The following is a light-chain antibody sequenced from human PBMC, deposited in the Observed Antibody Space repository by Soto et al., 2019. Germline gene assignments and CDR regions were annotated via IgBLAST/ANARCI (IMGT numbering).Light chain of an antibody. Sequence: DIVMTQSPDSLALSLGERATINCKSSQSGLYSSNNKNYLAWYQQKPGQPPKLLIYWAATRESGVPDRFSGSGSGTDFTLTISSRQAEDVAVYYCQQYYSTPPWTFGQGTKVEIK. CDR3: QQYYSTPPWT. CDR1: QSGLYSSNNKNY. CDR2: WAA. J-gene: IGKJ1*01. V-gene: IGKV4-1*01.